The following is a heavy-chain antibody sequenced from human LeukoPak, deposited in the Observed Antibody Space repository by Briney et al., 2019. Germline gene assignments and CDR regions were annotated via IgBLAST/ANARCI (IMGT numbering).Heavy chain of an antibody. CDR2: IYYSGST. D-gene: IGHD2/OR15-2a*01. CDR1: GGSISSSSYY. V-gene: IGHV4-39*07. J-gene: IGHJ4*02. CDR3: AGDHPWYYVV. Sequence: KPSETLSLTCTVSGGSISSSSYYWGWIRQPPGKGLEWIGSIYYSGSTYYNPSLKSRVTISVDTSKNQFSLKLSPVTAADTAVYYCAGDHPWYYVVWGQGTLVTVSS.